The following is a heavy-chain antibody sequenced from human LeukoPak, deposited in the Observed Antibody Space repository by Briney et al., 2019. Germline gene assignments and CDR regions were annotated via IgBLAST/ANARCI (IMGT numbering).Heavy chain of an antibody. CDR3: ARRGWSSSSWHADY. CDR2: ISWNSGSI. V-gene: IGHV3-9*01. CDR1: GFTFDDYA. Sequence: PGGSLRLSCAASGFTFDDYAMHWVRQAPGKGLEWVSGISWNSGSIGYADSVKGRFTISRDNAKNTLYLQMNSLRAGDTAVYYCARRGWSSSSWHADYWGQGTLVTVSS. D-gene: IGHD6-13*01. J-gene: IGHJ4*02.